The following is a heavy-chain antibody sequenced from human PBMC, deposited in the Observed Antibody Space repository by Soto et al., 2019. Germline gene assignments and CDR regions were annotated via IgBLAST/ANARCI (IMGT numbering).Heavy chain of an antibody. Sequence: QITLKESGPTLVKPTQTLTLTCTFSGFSLRTSGVGVGWIRQPPGNALELLALIYWDDDKRYSPSLKSRLTITKDTSKNQVVLTMTNMDPVDTATYYCALLTYYYDSSGYYSSAEYFQHWGQGTLVTVSS. V-gene: IGHV2-5*02. CDR3: ALLTYYYDSSGYYSSAEYFQH. CDR1: GFSLRTSGVG. D-gene: IGHD3-22*01. J-gene: IGHJ1*01. CDR2: IYWDDDK.